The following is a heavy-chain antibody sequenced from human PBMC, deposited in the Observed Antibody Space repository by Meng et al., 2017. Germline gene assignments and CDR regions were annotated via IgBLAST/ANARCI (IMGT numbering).Heavy chain of an antibody. CDR3: AREPNIDY. V-gene: IGHV4-39*07. D-gene: IGHD1/OR15-1a*01. Sequence: SETLSLTCTVSGGSISSSSYYWGWIRQPPGKGLEWIGSIYYSGSTYYNPSLKSRVTISVDTSKNQFSLKLSSVTAADTAAYYCAREPNIDYWGQGTLVTVSS. CDR1: GGSISSSSYY. CDR2: IYYSGST. J-gene: IGHJ4*02.